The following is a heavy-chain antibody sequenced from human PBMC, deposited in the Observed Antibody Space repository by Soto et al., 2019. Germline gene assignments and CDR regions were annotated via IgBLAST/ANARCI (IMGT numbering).Heavy chain of an antibody. D-gene: IGHD5-18*01. CDR1: GFTVSNLY. CDR3: ARDGAYSYGYGFDY. Sequence: EVQLVESGGGLIQPGGSLRLSCAASGFTVSNLYISWVRQAPGKGLEWVAVVYSGGRTYYADSVKGRFTISSDNSKNTVRLQMDSLRAEDTAVYYCARDGAYSYGYGFDYWGPGALVTVSS. V-gene: IGHV3-53*01. J-gene: IGHJ4*02. CDR2: VYSGGRT.